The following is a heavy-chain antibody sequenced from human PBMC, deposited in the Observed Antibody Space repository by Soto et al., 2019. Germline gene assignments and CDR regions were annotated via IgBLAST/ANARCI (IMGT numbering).Heavy chain of an antibody. J-gene: IGHJ6*02. V-gene: IGHV1-18*01. CDR1: GYTFTSYG. CDR3: ARENYYGSGSYYTNKSPPPYYYGMDV. Sequence: QVQLVQSGAEVKKPGASVKVSCKASGYTFTSYGISWVRQAPGQGLEWMGWISAYDGNTNYAQKLQGRVTMTTDTSTSTAYMELRSLRSDDTAVYYCARENYYGSGSYYTNKSPPPYYYGMDVWGQGTTVTVSS. CDR2: ISAYDGNT. D-gene: IGHD3-10*01.